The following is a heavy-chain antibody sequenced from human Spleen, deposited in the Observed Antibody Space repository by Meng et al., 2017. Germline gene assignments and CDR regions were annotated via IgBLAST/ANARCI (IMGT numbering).Heavy chain of an antibody. V-gene: IGHV1-18*01. CDR3: GKDTVGTPASH. CDR2: VSTANGDT. D-gene: IGHD4-23*01. CDR1: GYTFTTYS. Sequence: QVQLVQSGAEVKKPGASVKVSCKTSGYTFTTYSITWVRQAPGQGLEWMGWVSTANGDTRYAHNFEGRISMTTDTSTRTAYMDLRSLTFDDTAVYYCGKDTVGTPASHWDQGTLVTVSS. J-gene: IGHJ4*02.